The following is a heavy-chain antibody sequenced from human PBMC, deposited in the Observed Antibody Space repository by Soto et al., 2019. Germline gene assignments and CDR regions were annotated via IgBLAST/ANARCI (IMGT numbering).Heavy chain of an antibody. CDR3: ARAMTYYDSTGWFDP. CDR1: GFPLGTHD. J-gene: IGHJ5*02. CDR2: ISGTGAKT. V-gene: IGHV3-23*01. D-gene: IGHD3-22*01. Sequence: GGSLRLSCSASGFPLGTHDMGWVRQAPGTGLEWVSSISGTGAKTYYSNAVTGRFTISRDNSKNTLHLQMQNLRAEDTAIYYCARAMTYYDSTGWFDPWGPGTLVTVSS.